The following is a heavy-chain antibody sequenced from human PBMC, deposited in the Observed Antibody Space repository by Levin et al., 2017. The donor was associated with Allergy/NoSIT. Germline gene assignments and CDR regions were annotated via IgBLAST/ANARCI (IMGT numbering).Heavy chain of an antibody. CDR2: VSHHAIS. V-gene: IGHV4-34*01. D-gene: IGHD4-17*01. CDR3: AVFSLRYGTFDI. Sequence: SETLSLTCAVSGGSLGGYYWSWLRQPPGKGLEWIGEVSHHAISSYNPSLDSRVTILVDPSRNHFSLDLHSVTAADTGVYYCAVFSLRYGTFDIWGQGTMVTVSS. J-gene: IGHJ3*02. CDR1: GGSLGGYY.